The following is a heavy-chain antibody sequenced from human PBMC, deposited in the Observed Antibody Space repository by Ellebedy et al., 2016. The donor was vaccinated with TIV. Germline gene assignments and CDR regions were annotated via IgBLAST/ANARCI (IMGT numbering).Heavy chain of an antibody. D-gene: IGHD3-22*01. Sequence: GESLKISCKGSGYSFATYWIGWGRQMPGKGLEWKGIIYPGDSETRYSPSFQGQVTISADKSISTAYLQWSSLKASDTAVYYCARQSIQYYYDSSGSLDYWGQGTLVTVSS. CDR3: ARQSIQYYYDSSGSLDY. V-gene: IGHV5-51*01. CDR2: IYPGDSET. CDR1: GYSFATYW. J-gene: IGHJ4*02.